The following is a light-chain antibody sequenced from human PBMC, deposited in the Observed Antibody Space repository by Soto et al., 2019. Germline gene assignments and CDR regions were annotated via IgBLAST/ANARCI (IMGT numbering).Light chain of an antibody. CDR1: QSIGTY. CDR3: QRRSDWTRT. J-gene: IGKJ1*01. V-gene: IGKV3-11*01. Sequence: EIVLTQSTVTLSLSPGERATLSCRASQSIGTYLAWYQQKPDQAPRLLIYHASNRATGIPARFSGSGSGTDFTLTISSLEPEDFAVYYCQRRSDWTRTFGQGTKVEVK. CDR2: HAS.